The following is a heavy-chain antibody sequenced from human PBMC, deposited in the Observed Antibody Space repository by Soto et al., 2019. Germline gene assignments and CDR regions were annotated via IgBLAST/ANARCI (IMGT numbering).Heavy chain of an antibody. CDR2: IYPGDSDT. CDR1: GYSFTSYW. J-gene: IGHJ6*02. D-gene: IGHD2-2*01. CDR3: ARHYCSSTSCYPVYYYYYGMDV. V-gene: IGHV5-51*01. Sequence: EYVKIPGKGSGYSFTSYWLGWVRQMPGKGLEWMGIIYPGDSDTRYSPSFQGQVTISADKSISTAYLQWSSLKASDTAMYYCARHYCSSTSCYPVYYYYYGMDVWGQGTTVTVSS.